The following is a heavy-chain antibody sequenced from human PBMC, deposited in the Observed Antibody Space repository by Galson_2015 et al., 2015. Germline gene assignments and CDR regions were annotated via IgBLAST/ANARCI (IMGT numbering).Heavy chain of an antibody. V-gene: IGHV3-23*01. J-gene: IGHJ3*02. CDR2: ISGSGGST. CDR3: AKVGLYYYDSSGHHGEMDAFDI. D-gene: IGHD3-22*01. CDR1: GFTFSSYA. Sequence: SLRLSCAASGFTFSSYAMSWVRQAPGKGLEWVSAISGSGGSTYYADSVKGRFTISRDNSKNTLYLQMNSLRAEDTAVYYCAKVGLYYYDSSGHHGEMDAFDIWGQGTMVTVSS.